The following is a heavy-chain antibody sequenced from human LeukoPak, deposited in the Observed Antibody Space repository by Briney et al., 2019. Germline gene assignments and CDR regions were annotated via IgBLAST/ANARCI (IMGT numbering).Heavy chain of an antibody. CDR3: SRDSREGGTAAV. V-gene: IGHV3-49*04. Sequence: GGSLRLSCTASGFTFGDYAMSWVRQAPGRGLEWVGFIRSKSYGWTTEYAASVKGRFTFSRDDSKSIAYLEMNSLKTEDTAVYYCSRDSREGGTAAVWGQGTLVTVSS. CDR2: IRSKSYGWTT. J-gene: IGHJ4*02. CDR1: GFTFGDYA. D-gene: IGHD6-13*01.